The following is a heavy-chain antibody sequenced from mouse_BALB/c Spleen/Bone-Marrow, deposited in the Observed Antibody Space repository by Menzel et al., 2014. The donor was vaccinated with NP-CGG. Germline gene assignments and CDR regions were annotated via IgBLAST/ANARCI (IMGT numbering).Heavy chain of an antibody. J-gene: IGHJ2*01. V-gene: IGHV1S22*01. CDR3: ARWLLLDY. Sequence: LQQSGSELVRPGASVKLSCKASGYTFTSYWMHWVKQRPGQGLEWIGNIYPGTGSTNYDEKFKSKATLTVDTSSXTAYMQLSSLTSEDSAVYYCARWLLLDYWGQGTTLTVSP. CDR2: IYPGTGST. CDR1: GYTFTSYW. D-gene: IGHD2-3*01.